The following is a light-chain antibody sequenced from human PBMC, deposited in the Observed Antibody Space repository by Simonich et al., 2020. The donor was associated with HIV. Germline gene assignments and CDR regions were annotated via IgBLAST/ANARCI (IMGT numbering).Light chain of an antibody. CDR2: LGS. CDR3: MQALQTPLT. V-gene: IGKV2-28*01. J-gene: IGKJ4*01. Sequence: DIVMTQSPLSLPVTTGEPASISCRSSQSLLHSNGYNYLYWYLQKPGQSPQLLIYLGSNLASGVPYRFSGSGSGTDFTLKISRVEAEDVGVYYCMQALQTPLTFGGGTKVEIK. CDR1: QSLLHSNGYNY.